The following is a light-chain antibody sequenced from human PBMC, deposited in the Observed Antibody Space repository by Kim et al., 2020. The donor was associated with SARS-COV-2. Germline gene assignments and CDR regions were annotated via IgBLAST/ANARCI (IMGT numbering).Light chain of an antibody. CDR2: GRD. V-gene: IGLV3-19*01. Sequence: LGQKVRITCQGDTLRTCYASWYQQKPGQAPVLVTYGRDNRPSGIPDRFSGSTSGDTASLTITGAQAEDEADYYCYSRDTSDSYWVFGGGTQLTVL. CDR1: TLRTCY. J-gene: IGLJ3*02. CDR3: YSRDTSDSYWV.